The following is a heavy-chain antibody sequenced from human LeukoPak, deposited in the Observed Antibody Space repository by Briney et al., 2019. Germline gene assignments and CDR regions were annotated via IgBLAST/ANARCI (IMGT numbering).Heavy chain of an antibody. CDR2: ISWDGGST. CDR3: AAGEWATRAFDY. J-gene: IGHJ4*02. V-gene: IGHV3-43D*03. Sequence: GGSLRLSCAASGFTFDDYAMHWVRQAPGKGLEWVSLISWDGGSTYYADSVKGRLTISRDNSKNSLYLQMNSLRAEDTALYYCAAGEWATRAFDYWGQGALVTVSS. CDR1: GFTFDDYA. D-gene: IGHD3-16*01.